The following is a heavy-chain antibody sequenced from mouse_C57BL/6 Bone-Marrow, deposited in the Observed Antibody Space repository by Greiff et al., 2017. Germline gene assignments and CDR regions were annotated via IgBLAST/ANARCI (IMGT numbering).Heavy chain of an antibody. CDR1: GYSITSGYY. Sequence: EVKLMESGPGLVKPSQSLSLTCSVTGYSITSGYYWNWIRQFPGNKLEWMGYISYDGSNNYNPSLKNRISITRDTSKNQFFLKLNSVTTEDTATYYCARGRVYAYDFDYWGQGTTLTVSS. CDR3: ARGRVYAYDFDY. J-gene: IGHJ2*01. D-gene: IGHD1-1*01. V-gene: IGHV3-6*01. CDR2: ISYDGSN.